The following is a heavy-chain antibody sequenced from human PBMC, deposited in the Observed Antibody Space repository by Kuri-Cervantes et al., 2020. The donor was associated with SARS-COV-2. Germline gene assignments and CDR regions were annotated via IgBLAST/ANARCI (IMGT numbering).Heavy chain of an antibody. CDR2: ISSDGTTV. CDR3: AKDGAGAHDF. J-gene: IGHJ4*02. D-gene: IGHD4/OR15-4a*01. Sequence: GESLKLSCAASGFILGRYAMHWVLRAPGRGLEWVAVISSDGTTVYYEDSVKGRFTISRDNSQNKLYLQMRSLRPEDTAMYYCAKDGAGAHDFWGQGTLVTVSS. V-gene: IGHV3-30*04. CDR1: GFILGRYA.